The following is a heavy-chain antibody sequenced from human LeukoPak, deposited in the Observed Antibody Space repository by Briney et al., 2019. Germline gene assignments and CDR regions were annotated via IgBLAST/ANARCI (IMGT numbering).Heavy chain of an antibody. J-gene: IGHJ5*02. CDR2: INPNSGGT. Sequence: ASVKVSCKASGYTFTGYYMHWVRQAPGQGLEWMGWINPNSGGTNYAQKFQGRVTMTRDTSISTAYMELSRLRSDDTAVYYCATEPMVRGVTGWFDPGGQGTLVTVSS. CDR1: GYTFTGYY. V-gene: IGHV1-2*02. D-gene: IGHD3-10*01. CDR3: ATEPMVRGVTGWFDP.